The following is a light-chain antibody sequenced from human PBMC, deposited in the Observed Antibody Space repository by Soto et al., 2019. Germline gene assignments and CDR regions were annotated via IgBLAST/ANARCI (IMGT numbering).Light chain of an antibody. CDR1: HSVNSH. J-gene: IGKJ5*01. CDR2: GAS. Sequence: MMMTQSPATLSVSPGERVTLSCRTSHSVNSHVAWYQQKPGQAPRLLLYGASTRATGIPVRFSGSAFGTEFTLTISSLQSEDFAVYYCQQYKNWPLFGQGTRLEIK. CDR3: QQYKNWPL. V-gene: IGKV3-15*01.